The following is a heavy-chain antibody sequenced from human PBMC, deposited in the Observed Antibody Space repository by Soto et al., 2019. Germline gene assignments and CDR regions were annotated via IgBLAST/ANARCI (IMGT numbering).Heavy chain of an antibody. CDR1: GFTLSIDE. V-gene: IGHV3-48*03. J-gene: IGHJ6*02. D-gene: IGHD1-7*01. CDR3: ARAGVNGTRGLYYYYYGMDV. CDR2: ISSSGSTI. Sequence: GFTLSIDEMNCVLQAPGKGLEWVSYISSSGSTIYYADSLKGRFTISRDNAKNSLYLQMNSLRAEETAVYYCARAGVNGTRGLYYYYYGMDVWGQGTTVTVSS.